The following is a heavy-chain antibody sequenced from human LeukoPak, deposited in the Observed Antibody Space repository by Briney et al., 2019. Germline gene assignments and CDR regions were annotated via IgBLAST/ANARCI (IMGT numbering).Heavy chain of an antibody. D-gene: IGHD3-22*01. CDR3: AREGRDYYDSSGYYYVYYFDY. J-gene: IGHJ4*02. V-gene: IGHV1-18*01. CDR1: GYTFTSYG. Sequence: ASVKVSCKASGYTFTSYGISWVRQAPGQGLEWMGWISAYNGNTNDAQKLQGRVTMTTDTSTSTAYMELRSLRSDDTAVYYCAREGRDYYDSSGYYYVYYFDYWGQGTLVTVSS. CDR2: ISAYNGNT.